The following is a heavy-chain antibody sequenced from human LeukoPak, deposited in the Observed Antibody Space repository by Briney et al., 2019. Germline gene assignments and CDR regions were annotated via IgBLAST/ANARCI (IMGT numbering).Heavy chain of an antibody. Sequence: ASVKVSCKASGYTFTSYDINWVRQATGQGLEWMGWMNPNSGNTGYAQKFQGRVTMTRNTAISTAYMELSSLRSEDTAVYYCARGLWGSYDSGAYFRHYMDVWGKGTTVTVSS. V-gene: IGHV1-8*01. D-gene: IGHD3-22*01. CDR2: MNPNSGNT. CDR1: GYTFTSYD. J-gene: IGHJ6*03. CDR3: ARGLWGSYDSGAYFRHYMDV.